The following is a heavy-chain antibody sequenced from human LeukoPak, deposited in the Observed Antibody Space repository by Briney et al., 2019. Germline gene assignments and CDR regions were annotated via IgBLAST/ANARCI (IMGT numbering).Heavy chain of an antibody. CDR3: ARDRGTYYYDSSAPAVAFDI. J-gene: IGHJ3*02. CDR1: GLTVSSNY. D-gene: IGHD3-22*01. Sequence: GGSLRLPCAASGLTVSSNYMSWVRQAPGKRLEWVSVIYIGGSTYYADSVKGRFTISRDNSKNTLYLQMNSLRAEDTAVYYCARDRGTYYYDSSAPAVAFDIWGQGTVVTVSS. CDR2: IYIGGST. V-gene: IGHV3-66*02.